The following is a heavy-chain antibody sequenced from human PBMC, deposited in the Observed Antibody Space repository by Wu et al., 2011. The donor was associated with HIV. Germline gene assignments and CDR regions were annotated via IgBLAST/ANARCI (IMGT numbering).Heavy chain of an antibody. D-gene: IGHD3-3*01. J-gene: IGHJ6*03. CDR3: ARGIGDFYYYYYYMDV. CDR2: IIPIFGTP. Sequence: QVQLVQSGAEVKKPGSSVKISCKASGDTFDSYAISWVRQAPGQGLEWMGGIIPIFGTPNYAQKFQGRVTITADRSTSTAYVELSSLRSDDTAVYYCARGIGDFYYYYYYMDVWGKGTTVTVSS. CDR1: GDTFDSYA. V-gene: IGHV1-69*14.